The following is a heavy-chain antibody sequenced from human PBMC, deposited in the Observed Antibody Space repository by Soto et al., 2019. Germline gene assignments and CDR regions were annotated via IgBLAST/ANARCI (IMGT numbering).Heavy chain of an antibody. J-gene: IGHJ4*02. CDR1: GGTFSTST. Sequence: ASVKVSCKASGGTFSTSTFTWVRQAPGQGLEWMGRISAYNGNTNYAQKLQGRVTMTTDTSTSTAYMELRSLRSDDTAVYYCARDAPPEDYWGQGTLVTVSS. CDR3: ARDAPPEDY. V-gene: IGHV1-18*04. CDR2: ISAYNGNT.